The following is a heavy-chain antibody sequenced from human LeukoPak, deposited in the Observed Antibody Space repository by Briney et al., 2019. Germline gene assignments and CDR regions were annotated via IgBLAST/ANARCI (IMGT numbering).Heavy chain of an antibody. Sequence: GGSLRLSCAASGLSFSYYSMNWVRQAPGKGLDWVPYIGRSSDVIYYADSVKGRFTISRDNAKNSLYLQMNSLRDEDTAVYYCARDKTSDIWGQGTMVTVSS. V-gene: IGHV3-48*02. CDR2: IGRSSDVI. CDR3: ARDKTSDI. J-gene: IGHJ3*02. CDR1: GLSFSYYS.